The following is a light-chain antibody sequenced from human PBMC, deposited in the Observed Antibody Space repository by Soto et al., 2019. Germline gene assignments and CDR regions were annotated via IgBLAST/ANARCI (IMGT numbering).Light chain of an antibody. CDR3: HQRSTLPT. V-gene: IGKV3-11*01. Sequence: VLIQSRGTLSMSPGKRATLSCRASESVDFHLAWYQQKPGQAPRLLIYDASGRATGTPARFSGSGSGTAFTLTISSLEPEDFALYYCHQRSTLPTFGQRTLLEIK. CDR1: ESVDFH. CDR2: DAS. J-gene: IGKJ5*01.